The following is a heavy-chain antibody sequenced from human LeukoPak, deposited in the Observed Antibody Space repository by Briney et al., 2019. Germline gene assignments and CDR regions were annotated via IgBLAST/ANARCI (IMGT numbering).Heavy chain of an antibody. V-gene: IGHV1-24*01. J-gene: IGHJ4*02. D-gene: IGHD2-21*02. CDR2: FDPEDGET. CDR1: GCTLTELS. Sequence: ASVKVSCKVSGCTLTELSMHWVRQAPGKGLEWMGGFDPEDGETIYAQKFQGRVTMTEDTSTDTAYMELSSLRSEDTAVYYCATFCGGDCSSGASPYYFDYWGQGTPVTVSS. CDR3: ATFCGGDCSSGASPYYFDY.